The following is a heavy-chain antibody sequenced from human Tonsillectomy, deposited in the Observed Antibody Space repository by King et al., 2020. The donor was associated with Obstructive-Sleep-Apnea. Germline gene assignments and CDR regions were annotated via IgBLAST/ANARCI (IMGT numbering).Heavy chain of an antibody. D-gene: IGHD1-26*01. J-gene: IGHJ4*02. CDR1: GFTFSKYG. CDR2: SWYDGSNK. Sequence: VQLVESGGGVVQPGRSLRLSCAASGFTFSKYGMHGVRQAPGKGLEWVGVSWYDGSNKYYADSVKGRFIISRDNSKTTLYLQMNRLRAEDTAVYYCARDDRQARWVNDYWGQGTLVTVSS. CDR3: ARDDRQARWVNDY. V-gene: IGHV3-33*01.